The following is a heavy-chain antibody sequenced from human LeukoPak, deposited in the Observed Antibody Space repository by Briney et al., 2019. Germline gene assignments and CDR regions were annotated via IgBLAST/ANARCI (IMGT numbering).Heavy chain of an antibody. D-gene: IGHD3-10*01. J-gene: IGHJ6*02. CDR2: ISSTGSII. CDR3: ARGGDDYYGMDV. Sequence: GGSLRLSCAASGFTFSDYHVNWVRQAPGEGLEWVSYISSTGSIIHYPDSVKGRFTISRDNAKNSLYLQMNSLRAEDTAVYYCARGGDDYYGMDVWGQGTTVTVSS. V-gene: IGHV3-11*04. CDR1: GFTFSDYH.